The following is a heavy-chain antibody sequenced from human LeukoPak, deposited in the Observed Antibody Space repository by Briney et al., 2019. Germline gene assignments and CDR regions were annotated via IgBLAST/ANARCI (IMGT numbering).Heavy chain of an antibody. V-gene: IGHV3-21*01. J-gene: IGHJ4*02. Sequence: GGSLRLSCAASGFTFSTYALSWVRQAPGKGLEWVSSISSSSSYIYYADSVKGRFTISRDNAKNSLYLQMNSLRAEDTAVYYCAVGPPTDYWGQGTLVTVSS. CDR2: ISSSSSYI. D-gene: IGHD3-3*01. CDR3: AVGPPTDY. CDR1: GFTFSTYA.